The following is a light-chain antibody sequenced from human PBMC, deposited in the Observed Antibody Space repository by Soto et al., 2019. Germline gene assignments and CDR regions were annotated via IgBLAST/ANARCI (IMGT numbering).Light chain of an antibody. V-gene: IGKV1-39*01. Sequence: IQMTQCPSSMFASXGDRVTVTCRARQTINKFLNWYHQKPGKAPKLXXYGASSLQRGGPSRFSGGGSGTTFTRTINSVQHEDFGIYYGQQSYSTPRTFGQGTKVDIK. CDR1: QTINKF. J-gene: IGKJ1*01. CDR2: GAS. CDR3: QQSYSTPRT.